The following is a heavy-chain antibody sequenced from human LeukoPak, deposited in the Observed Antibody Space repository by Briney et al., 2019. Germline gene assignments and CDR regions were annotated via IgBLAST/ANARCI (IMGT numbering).Heavy chain of an antibody. J-gene: IGHJ1*01. D-gene: IGHD3-22*01. CDR1: GGSFSGYY. V-gene: IGHV4-30-4*08. Sequence: SETLSLTCAVYGGSFSGYYWSWIRQPPGKGLEWIGYIYYSGSTYYNPSLKSRVTISVDTSKNQFSLKLSSVTAADTAVYYCAGETYYYDSSGYSTIFQHWGQGTLVTVSS. CDR2: IYYSGST. CDR3: AGETYYYDSSGYSTIFQH.